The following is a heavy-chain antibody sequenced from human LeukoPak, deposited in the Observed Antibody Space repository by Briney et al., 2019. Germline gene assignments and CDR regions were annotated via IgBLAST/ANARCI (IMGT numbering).Heavy chain of an antibody. D-gene: IGHD1-14*01. Sequence: GASVKVSCKASGYTFTRYAMNWVRQAPGQGLEWMGWINTNTGNPTYAQGFTGRFVFSLDTSVSTAYLQINSLKAEDTAVYYCARVPRSDSDIRTYDYWGQGTLVTVSS. CDR1: GYTFTRYA. V-gene: IGHV7-4-1*02. J-gene: IGHJ4*02. CDR2: INTNTGNP. CDR3: ARVPRSDSDIRTYDY.